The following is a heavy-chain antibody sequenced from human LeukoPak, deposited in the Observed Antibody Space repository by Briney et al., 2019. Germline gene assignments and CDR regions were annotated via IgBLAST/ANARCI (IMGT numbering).Heavy chain of an antibody. CDR2: INPNSGVT. CDR3: ARPSDYGDYIDY. D-gene: IGHD4-17*01. J-gene: IGHJ4*02. V-gene: IGHV1-2*02. CDR1: GYTFIDHY. Sequence: DTVKLSCKGSGYTFIDHYMHWVRQAPGQGLEWMAKINPNSGVTAYAERFQGRVTLTRDTSISTVYMELRTLTSGDTAVYYCARPSDYGDYIDYWGQGNLVTVSS.